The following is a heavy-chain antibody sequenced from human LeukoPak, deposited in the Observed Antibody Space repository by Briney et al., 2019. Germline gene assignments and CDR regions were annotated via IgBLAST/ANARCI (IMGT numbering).Heavy chain of an antibody. CDR1: GGSISSYY. V-gene: IGHV4-59*01. D-gene: IGHD6-13*01. J-gene: IGHJ4*02. Sequence: SEPLSLTCTVSGGSISSYYWRWLRQPPGEGVEGFGYIYYSGSNNYNLSLKCRVTISVDTPKNQFSLELSSVTAGDRAVYFCARGSLRIAAPFDYWGQGTLVTVSS. CDR3: ARGSLRIAAPFDY. CDR2: IYYSGSN.